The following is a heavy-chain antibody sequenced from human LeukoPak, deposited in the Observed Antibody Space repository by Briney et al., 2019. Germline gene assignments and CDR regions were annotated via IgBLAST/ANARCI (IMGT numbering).Heavy chain of an antibody. CDR1: GFTFSAYW. D-gene: IGHD4-17*01. J-gene: IGHJ4*02. V-gene: IGHV3-7*03. CDR2: IKQDGSQT. Sequence: GGSLRLSCEASGFTFSAYWMSWVRQAPGKGLEWVANIKQDGSQTYHADSVKGRFTISRDNAENSLYLQMNSLRAEDTAVYYCAKDPMTSVTTTAYWGQGTLVTVSS. CDR3: AKDPMTSVTTTAY.